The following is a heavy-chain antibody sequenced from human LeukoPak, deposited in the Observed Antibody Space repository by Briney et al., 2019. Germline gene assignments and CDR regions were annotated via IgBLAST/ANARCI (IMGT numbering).Heavy chain of an antibody. V-gene: IGHV1-69*05. CDR2: IIPIFGTA. J-gene: IGHJ3*02. Sequence: SVKVSCKASGGTFSSYAISWVRQAPGQGLEWMGGIIPIFGTANYAQKFQGRVTITTDESTSTAYMELSSLRSEDTAVYYCARPTASSSSDAFDIWGQGTMVTVSS. CDR3: ARPTASSSSDAFDI. CDR1: GGTFSSYA. D-gene: IGHD6-13*01.